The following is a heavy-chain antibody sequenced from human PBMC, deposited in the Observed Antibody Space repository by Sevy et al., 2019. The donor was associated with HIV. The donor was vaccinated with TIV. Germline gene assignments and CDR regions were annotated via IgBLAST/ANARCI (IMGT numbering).Heavy chain of an antibody. V-gene: IGHV4-39*02. J-gene: IGHJ4*02. CDR3: ARRAYGSSHYFDY. D-gene: IGHD6-13*01. CDR2: IYYRGNT. CDR1: GDSITSSSYY. Sequence: SETLSLTCSVSGDSITSSSYYWGWIRQPPGKGLEWIGLIYYRGNTYYNPSLKSRVTIFVDTSKNHFSLKLTSVTAADTAFYYCARRAYGSSHYFDYWGQGTLVTVSS.